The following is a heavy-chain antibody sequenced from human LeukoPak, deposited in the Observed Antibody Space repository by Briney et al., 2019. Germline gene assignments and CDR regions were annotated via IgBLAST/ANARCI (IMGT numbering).Heavy chain of an antibody. D-gene: IGHD3-10*01. CDR3: ARDQTYNYGSGSYYAFDI. CDR2: IIPIFGTA. J-gene: IGHJ3*02. V-gene: IGHV1-69*01. Sequence: SVKVSCKASGGTFSSYAISWVRQAPGQGLEWMGGIIPIFGTANYAQEFQGRVTITADESTSTAYMELSSLRSEDTAVYYCARDQTYNYGSGSYYAFDIWGQGTMVTVSS. CDR1: GGTFSSYA.